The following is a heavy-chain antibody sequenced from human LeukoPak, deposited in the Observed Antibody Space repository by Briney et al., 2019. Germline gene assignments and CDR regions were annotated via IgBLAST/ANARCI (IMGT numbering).Heavy chain of an antibody. Sequence: PSETLSLTCGVSGGSISSNSDYWGWIRQPPGKGLEWIGYIYHSGSTYYNPSLKSRVTISVDRSKNQFSLKLSSVTAADTAVYYCARGGSKTSRWGQGTLVTVSS. D-gene: IGHD2-15*01. CDR3: ARGGSKTSR. CDR2: IYHSGST. J-gene: IGHJ4*02. CDR1: GGSISSNSDY. V-gene: IGHV4-30-2*01.